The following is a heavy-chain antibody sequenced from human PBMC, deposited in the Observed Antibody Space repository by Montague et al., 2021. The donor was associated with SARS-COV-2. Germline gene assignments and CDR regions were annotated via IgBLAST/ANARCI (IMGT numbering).Heavy chain of an antibody. CDR1: GGSFGDDH. D-gene: IGHD3-22*01. J-gene: IGHJ4*02. V-gene: IGHV4-34*01. Sequence: SETLSLTYAVYGGSFGDDHWSWIRQPPGKGLEWIGDIKQSGRTNYNPSLKSRVTISVDTSKNQFSLKLTSVTAADTAVYFCARGHLSVSMIVVVFTSASYYFDYWGQGAQVTVSS. CDR3: ARGHLSVSMIVVVFTSASYYFDY. CDR2: IKQSGRT.